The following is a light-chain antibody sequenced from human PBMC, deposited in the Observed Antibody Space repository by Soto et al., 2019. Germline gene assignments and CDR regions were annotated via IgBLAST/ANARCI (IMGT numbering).Light chain of an antibody. V-gene: IGKV3-15*01. CDR3: QQYNSYSVT. CDR2: GAS. Sequence: EIVMTQSPATLSVSPGERATLSCRASQSVSSNLAWYQQKPGQAPRLLIYGASTRATGIPARFSGSGSGTEFTLVISSLQPDDFATYYCQQYNSYSVTFGQGTKVDIK. CDR1: QSVSSN. J-gene: IGKJ1*01.